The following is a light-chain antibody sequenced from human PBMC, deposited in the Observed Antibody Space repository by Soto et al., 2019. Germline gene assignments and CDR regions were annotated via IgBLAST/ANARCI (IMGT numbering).Light chain of an antibody. CDR3: HQYGSSPWT. J-gene: IGKJ1*01. V-gene: IGKV3-20*01. CDR1: QSVSSSY. Sequence: EIVLTQSPGTLSLSPWERAALTCRASQSVSSSYLAWYQQKPGQAPRLLIYGASSRATGIPDRFSGSGSGTDFTLTISRLEPEDFAVYYCHQYGSSPWTFGQGTKMEIK. CDR2: GAS.